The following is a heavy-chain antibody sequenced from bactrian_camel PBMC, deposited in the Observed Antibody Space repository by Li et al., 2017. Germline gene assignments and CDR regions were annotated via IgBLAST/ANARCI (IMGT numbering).Heavy chain of an antibody. D-gene: IGHD6*01. Sequence: HVQLVESGGGLVQPGGSLRLSCAASGFTFSSYYMSWVRQAPGKGLEWVSSIYSDFGNRYYADSVKGRFTISRDNAKNTVYLQMNSLKSEDAALYYCATAYGGTWWFGFWDYWGKGTQVTVS. CDR3: ATAYGGTWWFGFWDY. V-gene: IGHV3-2*01. CDR2: IYSDFGNR. J-gene: IGHJ4*01. CDR1: GFTFSSYY.